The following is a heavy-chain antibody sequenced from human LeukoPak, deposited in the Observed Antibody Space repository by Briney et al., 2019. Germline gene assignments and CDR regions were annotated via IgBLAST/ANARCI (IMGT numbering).Heavy chain of an antibody. J-gene: IGHJ4*02. Sequence: PSETLSLTCTVSGGSISSGSYYWSWIRQPAGKGLEWIGRIYTSGSTNYNPSLKSRVTMSVDTSKNQFSLKLSSVTAADTAVYYCARAVAVALDYWGQGTLVTVSS. CDR2: IYTSGST. CDR3: ARAVAVALDY. V-gene: IGHV4-61*02. CDR1: GGSISSGSYY. D-gene: IGHD6-19*01.